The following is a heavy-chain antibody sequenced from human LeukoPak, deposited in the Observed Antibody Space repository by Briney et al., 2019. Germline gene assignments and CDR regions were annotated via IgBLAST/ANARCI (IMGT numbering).Heavy chain of an antibody. J-gene: IGHJ4*02. Sequence: PSETLSLTCAVYGGSFSGYYWSWIRQPPGKGLEWIGEINHSGSTNYNPSLKSRVTISVDTSKNQFSLKLSSVTAADTAVHYCARGYGDYELDYWGQGTLVTVSS. V-gene: IGHV4-34*01. CDR3: ARGYGDYELDY. D-gene: IGHD4-17*01. CDR1: GGSFSGYY. CDR2: INHSGST.